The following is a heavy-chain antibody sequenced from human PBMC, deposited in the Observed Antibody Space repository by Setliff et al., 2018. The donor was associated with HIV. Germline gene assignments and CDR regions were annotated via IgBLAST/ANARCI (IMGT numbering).Heavy chain of an antibody. D-gene: IGHD3-3*01. CDR3: ARQMTIPGVAVTPVDY. CDR2: VFYNGDT. CDR1: GGSIRSYY. Sequence: TSETLSLTCTVSGGSIRSYYWSWIRQSPGKGPEWIGYVFYNGDTAYNPSLKSRLTISVDTSKSQFSLKLTSVTAADTAVYYCARQMTIPGVAVTPVDYWGQGALVTVSS. J-gene: IGHJ4*02. V-gene: IGHV4-59*08.